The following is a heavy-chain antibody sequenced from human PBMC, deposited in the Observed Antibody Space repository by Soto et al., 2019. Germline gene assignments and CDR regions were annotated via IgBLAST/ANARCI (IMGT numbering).Heavy chain of an antibody. J-gene: IGHJ4*02. CDR2: MNQGGNEK. CDR1: GFTFSNYW. V-gene: IGHV3-7*01. CDR3: ARDTSGYDGGSFDY. Sequence: GGSLRVSCAATGFTFSNYWMSWVRQAPGRGLEWVANMNQGGNEKFYVDSVKGRFTISRDNAKNAVYLQMDGLRADDTAVYYCARDTSGYDGGSFDYWGQGTLVTVSS. D-gene: IGHD5-12*01.